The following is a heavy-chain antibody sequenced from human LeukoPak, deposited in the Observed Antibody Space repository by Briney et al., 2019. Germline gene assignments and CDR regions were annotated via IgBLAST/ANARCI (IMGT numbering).Heavy chain of an antibody. V-gene: IGHV4-39*01. J-gene: IGHJ3*02. Sequence: SETLSLTCTVSGGSISSSSYYWGWIRQPPGKGLEWIGSIYYSGSTYYNPSLKSRVTISVDTSKNQFSLKLSSVTAADTAVYYCALQRIPPYYYDSSGYYRGAFDIWGQGTMVTVSS. CDR1: GGSISSSSYY. D-gene: IGHD3-22*01. CDR3: ALQRIPPYYYDSSGYYRGAFDI. CDR2: IYYSGST.